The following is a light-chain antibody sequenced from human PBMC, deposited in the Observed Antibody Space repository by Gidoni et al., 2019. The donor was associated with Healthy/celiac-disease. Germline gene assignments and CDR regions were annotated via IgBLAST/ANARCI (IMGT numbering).Light chain of an antibody. V-gene: IGLV2-14*03. Sequence: QSALTQPASVSGSPGQSIPISCTGTSSDVGGYNYVSWYQQHPGKAPKLMIYDGSNRPSGVSNRFSGSKSGTTASLTISVLQAEDEADYYCSSYTSSSTLVVFGGGTKLTVL. CDR1: SSDVGGYNY. CDR3: SSYTSSSTLVV. CDR2: DGS. J-gene: IGLJ2*01.